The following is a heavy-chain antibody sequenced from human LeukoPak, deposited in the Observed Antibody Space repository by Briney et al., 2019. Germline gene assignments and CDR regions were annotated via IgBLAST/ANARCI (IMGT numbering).Heavy chain of an antibody. CDR2: INPSGGST. V-gene: IGHV1-46*01. J-gene: IGHJ6*02. D-gene: IGHD2-2*01. CDR1: GYTFTSYY. Sequence: GASVKVSCKASGYTFTSYYMHWVRQAPGQGLEWMGIINPSGGSTSYAQKFQGRVTMTRDTSTSTVYMELSSLRSEDTAVYYCAKSGSQYHKLSHYYYYGMDVWGQGTTVTVSS. CDR3: AKSGSQYHKLSHYYYYGMDV.